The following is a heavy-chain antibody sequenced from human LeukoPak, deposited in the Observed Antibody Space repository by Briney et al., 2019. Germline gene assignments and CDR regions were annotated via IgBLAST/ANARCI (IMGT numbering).Heavy chain of an antibody. D-gene: IGHD1-14*01. CDR2: VSDGGRT. CDR1: GGSITSYY. CDR3: ARASTTFDD. Sequence: SETLSLTCSVSGGSITSYYWSWLREPPGKGLEWIGHVSDGGRTNYSPSLRSRVSISVDTSKNQFSLKLNSVTAADTAVYFCARASTTFDDWGQGTLVTVPS. V-gene: IGHV4-59*01. J-gene: IGHJ4*02.